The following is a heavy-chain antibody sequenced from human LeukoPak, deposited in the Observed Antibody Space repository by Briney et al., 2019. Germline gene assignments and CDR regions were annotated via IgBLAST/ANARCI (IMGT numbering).Heavy chain of an antibody. Sequence: GGSLRLSCAASGFTFSSYSMNWVRQAPGKGLEWVSSISSSSSYIYYADSVKGRFTISRDNAKNSLYLQMNSLRAEDTAVYYCARSGVVVPAAPVRFDPWGQGTLVTVSS. CDR1: GFTFSSYS. CDR2: ISSSSSYI. D-gene: IGHD2-2*01. V-gene: IGHV3-21*01. J-gene: IGHJ5*02. CDR3: ARSGVVVPAAPVRFDP.